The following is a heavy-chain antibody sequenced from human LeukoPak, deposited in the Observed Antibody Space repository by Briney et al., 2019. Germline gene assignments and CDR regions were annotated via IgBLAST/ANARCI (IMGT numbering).Heavy chain of an antibody. CDR1: GFTFSSYA. D-gene: IGHD3-10*02. Sequence: GGSLRLSCAASGFTFSSYAMSWVRQAPGKGLEWVSAISGSGGSTYYADSVKGRFTISRDNSKNTLYLQMNSLRAEDTAVYYCARELRLGSGSFNWFDPWGQGTLVTVSS. CDR3: ARELRLGSGSFNWFDP. CDR2: ISGSGGST. J-gene: IGHJ5*02. V-gene: IGHV3-23*01.